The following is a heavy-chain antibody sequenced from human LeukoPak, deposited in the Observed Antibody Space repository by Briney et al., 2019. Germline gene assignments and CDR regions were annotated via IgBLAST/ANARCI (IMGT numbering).Heavy chain of an antibody. CDR2: FYASGST. D-gene: IGHD6-19*01. Sequence: SETLSLTCTVSGGSISSYYWSWIRQPAGKGLEWVGRFYASGSTLYNPSLKSRVTISIDKSKNQFSLKLTSVTAADTAVYYCARGYSSTSGRPDYWGQGTLVTVSS. J-gene: IGHJ4*02. CDR3: ARGYSSTSGRPDY. V-gene: IGHV4-4*07. CDR1: GGSISSYY.